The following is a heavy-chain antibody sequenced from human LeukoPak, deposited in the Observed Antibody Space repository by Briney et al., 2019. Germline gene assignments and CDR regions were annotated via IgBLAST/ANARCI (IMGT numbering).Heavy chain of an antibody. D-gene: IGHD3-9*01. CDR3: ARDYAAGYYGWLDP. Sequence: PSETLSLTCTVSGGFISSYYWSWIRQPPGKGLEWIGYIYYTGSTIYTPSFKSRVTISVDTSKNQFSLRLSSVTAADTAVYYCARDYAAGYYGWLDPWGQGTLVTVSS. V-gene: IGHV4-59*01. J-gene: IGHJ5*02. CDR2: IYYTGST. CDR1: GGFISSYY.